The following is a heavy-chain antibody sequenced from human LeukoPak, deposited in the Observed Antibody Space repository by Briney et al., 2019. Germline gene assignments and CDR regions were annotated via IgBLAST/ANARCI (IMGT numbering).Heavy chain of an antibody. CDR3: PRDEPTYY. CDR1: AFRFISDS. J-gene: IGHJ4*02. CDR2: INRSSSTI. Sequence: PGGALRLSFAAPAFRFISDSMESGRRAPGKGVGWDSSINRSSSTIYYADSGKGRFTISTHNAKNSLYLQTNSLRPGEVSVYYCPRDEPTYYWGQGTLVTVSS. D-gene: IGHD1-14*01. V-gene: IGHV3-48*01.